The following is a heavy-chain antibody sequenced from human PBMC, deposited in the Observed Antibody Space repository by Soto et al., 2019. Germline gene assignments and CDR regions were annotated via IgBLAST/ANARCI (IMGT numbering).Heavy chain of an antibody. V-gene: IGHV4-34*01. J-gene: IGHJ3*02. CDR1: GGPLGPDY. CDR3: ARGVGPAYYYDSSGYTPPGAAFDI. D-gene: IGHD3-22*01. Sequence: PSETLSLTCAVYGGPLGPDYCSWIRQSPGKGLEWIGEVRYSGSTNYNPSLRSRVTVSVDMSRNQFSLKLSSVTAADTAVYYCARGVGPAYYYDSSGYTPPGAAFDIWGQGTMVTVSS. CDR2: VRYSGST.